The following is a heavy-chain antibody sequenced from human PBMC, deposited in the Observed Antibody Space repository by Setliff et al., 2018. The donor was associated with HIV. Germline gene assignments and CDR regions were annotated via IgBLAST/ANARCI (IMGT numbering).Heavy chain of an antibody. Sequence: SETLSLTCTVSGYSISSGYYWGWIRQPPGKGLEWIGSIYHSGSTYYNPSLKSRVTISVDTSKNQFSLKLSSVTAADTAVYYCARTPEPIGIVGARGIDCWGQGTLVTVSS. D-gene: IGHD1-26*01. CDR1: GYSISSGYY. CDR3: ARTPEPIGIVGARGIDC. V-gene: IGHV4-38-2*02. CDR2: IYHSGST. J-gene: IGHJ4*02.